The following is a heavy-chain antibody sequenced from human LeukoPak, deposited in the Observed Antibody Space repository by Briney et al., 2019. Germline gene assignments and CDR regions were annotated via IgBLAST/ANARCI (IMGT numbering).Heavy chain of an antibody. Sequence: GGSLRLSCAASGFTFSSYSMNWVRQAPGKGLEWVSYISSSSSTIYYADSVKGRFTISRDNAKNSLYLQMNSLRAEDTAVYYCARETLAYYYDSSDAFDIWGQGTMVTVSS. J-gene: IGHJ3*02. CDR2: ISSSSSTI. CDR3: ARETLAYYYDSSDAFDI. D-gene: IGHD3-22*01. V-gene: IGHV3-48*01. CDR1: GFTFSSYS.